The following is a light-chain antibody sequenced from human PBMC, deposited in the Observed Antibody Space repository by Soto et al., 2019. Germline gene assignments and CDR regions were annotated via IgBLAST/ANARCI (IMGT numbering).Light chain of an antibody. V-gene: IGLV4-60*02. J-gene: IGLJ3*02. CDR2: LERSGSY. CDR1: SEHKNYI. CDR3: ETWDSTLRV. Sequence: QAVVTQSSSASASLGSSVKLTCTLSSEHKNYIIAWHQQQPGKAPRYLMKLERSGSYNKGSGVPDRFSGSSSGADRYLTISNLQYEDEADYYCETWDSTLRVFGGGTKLTVL.